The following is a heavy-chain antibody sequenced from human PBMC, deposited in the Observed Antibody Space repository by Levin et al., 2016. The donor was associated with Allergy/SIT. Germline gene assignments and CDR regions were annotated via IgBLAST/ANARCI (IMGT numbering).Heavy chain of an antibody. CDR1: GFTFSSYS. CDR2: ISSSSSYI. Sequence: GESLKISCAASGFTFSSYSMNWVRQAPGKGLEWVSSISSSSSYIYYADSVKGRFTISRDNSKNTLYLQMNSLRAEDTAVYYCAKDQLTPDPVDTENFFDYWGQGTLVTVSS. J-gene: IGHJ4*02. V-gene: IGHV3-21*04. CDR3: AKDQLTPDPVDTENFFDY. D-gene: IGHD5-18*01.